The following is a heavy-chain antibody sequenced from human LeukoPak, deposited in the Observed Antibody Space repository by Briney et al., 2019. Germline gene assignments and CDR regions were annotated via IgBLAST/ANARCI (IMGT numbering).Heavy chain of an antibody. D-gene: IGHD6-19*01. J-gene: IGHJ5*02. CDR3: ARVIAVAGKAFDP. CDR2: IYYSGST. CDR1: GGSISSGGYY. Sequence: SETPSLTCTVSGGSISSGGYYWSWIRQHPGKGLEWIGYIYYSGSTYYNPSLKSRVTISVDTSKNQFSLKLSSVTAADTAVYYCARVIAVAGKAFDPWGQGTLVTVSS. V-gene: IGHV4-31*03.